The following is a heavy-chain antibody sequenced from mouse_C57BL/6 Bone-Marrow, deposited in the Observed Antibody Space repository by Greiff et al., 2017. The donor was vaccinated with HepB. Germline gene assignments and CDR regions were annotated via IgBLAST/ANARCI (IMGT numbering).Heavy chain of an antibody. V-gene: IGHV7-1*01. CDR1: GFTFSDFY. Sequence: EVMLVESGGGLVQSGRSLRLSCATSGFTFSDFYMEWVRQAPGKGLEWIAASRNKANDYTTEYSASVKGRFIVSRDTSQSILYLQMNALRAEDTAIYYCARENSYWYFDVWGTGTTVTVSS. CDR3: ARENSYWYFDV. J-gene: IGHJ1*03. CDR2: SRNKANDYTT.